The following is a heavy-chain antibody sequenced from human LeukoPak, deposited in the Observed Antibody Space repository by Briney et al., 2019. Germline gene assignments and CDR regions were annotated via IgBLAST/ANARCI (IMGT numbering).Heavy chain of an antibody. CDR1: RGSLSRGGYY. J-gene: IGHJ4*02. CDR2: IYYSGST. Sequence: PSETLSLTCTVSRGSLSRGGYYWSWIRQHPGKGLEWIGYIYYSGSTYYNPSLKSRVTISVDTSKNQFSLKLSSVTAADTAVYYCARVGVRGVIPIDWGQGTLVTVSS. V-gene: IGHV4-31*03. CDR3: ARVGVRGVIPID. D-gene: IGHD3-10*01.